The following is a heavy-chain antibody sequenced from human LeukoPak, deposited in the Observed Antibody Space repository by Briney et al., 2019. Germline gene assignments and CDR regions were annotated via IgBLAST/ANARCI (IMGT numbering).Heavy chain of an antibody. D-gene: IGHD4-17*01. CDR3: ARGRYGDYGDFDL. V-gene: IGHV1-8*03. Sequence: ASVKVSCKATGYTFTNYDIHWVRQDTGQGLEWMGWMIPNSGNTGYAQRFRGRVTITRNTSIGTAYMDLNSLRSEDTAVYYCARGRYGDYGDFDLWGRGTLVTVSS. CDR1: GYTFTNYD. J-gene: IGHJ2*01. CDR2: MIPNSGNT.